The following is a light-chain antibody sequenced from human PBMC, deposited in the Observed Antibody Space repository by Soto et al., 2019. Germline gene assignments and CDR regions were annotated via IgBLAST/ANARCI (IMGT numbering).Light chain of an antibody. CDR1: SSDVGGYKY. Sequence: QSALTQPPSASGSPGQSVTISCTGTSSDVGGYKYVSWYQQHPGKAPKLMIYEVSKRPSGVPDRFSGSKSDNTASLTVSGLQAEDEADYYCSSYAGSNNLVFGTGTKLTVL. J-gene: IGLJ1*01. V-gene: IGLV2-8*01. CDR3: SSYAGSNNLV. CDR2: EVS.